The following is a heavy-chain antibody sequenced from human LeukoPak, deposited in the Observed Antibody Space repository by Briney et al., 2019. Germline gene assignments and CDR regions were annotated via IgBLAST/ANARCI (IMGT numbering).Heavy chain of an antibody. CDR1: GYAFTGYY. J-gene: IGHJ4*02. D-gene: IGHD3-10*01. V-gene: IGHV1-2*02. CDR3: AITMVRGGLTDY. CDR2: INPNSGGT. Sequence: GASVKVSCKASGYAFTGYYMHWVRQAPGQGLEWMGWINPNSGGTNYAQKFQGRVTMTRDTSISTAYLELSSLRSEDTAVYYCAITMVRGGLTDYWGQGTLVTVSS.